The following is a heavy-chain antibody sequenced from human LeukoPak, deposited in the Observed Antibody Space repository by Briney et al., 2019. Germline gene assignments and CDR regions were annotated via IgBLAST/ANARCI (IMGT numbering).Heavy chain of an antibody. CDR2: INPNSGGT. J-gene: IGHJ5*02. Sequence: GASVKVSCKASGYTFTDYYIHWVRQAPGQGLEWMGWINPNSGGTNYAQNFQGRVTMTRDTSITTAYMELSRLRSDDTAVYFCARDRSSGWYYWFDPWGQGTLVTVSS. CDR3: ARDRSSGWYYWFDP. V-gene: IGHV1-2*02. D-gene: IGHD6-19*01. CDR1: GYTFTDYY.